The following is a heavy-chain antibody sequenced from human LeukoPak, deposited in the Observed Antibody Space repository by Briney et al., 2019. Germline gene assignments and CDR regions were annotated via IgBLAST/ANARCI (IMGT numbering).Heavy chain of an antibody. D-gene: IGHD6-6*01. CDR1: GGSISSSSYY. J-gene: IGHJ6*03. Sequence: SETLSLTCIVSGGSISSSSYYWGWIRQPPGNGLEWIGSIYYSGSTYYNPSLKSRVTISVDTSKNQFSLKLSSVTAADTAVYYCARGSAPRYYYYYYMDVWGKGTTVTVSS. V-gene: IGHV4-39*01. CDR3: ARGSAPRYYYYYYMDV. CDR2: IYYSGST.